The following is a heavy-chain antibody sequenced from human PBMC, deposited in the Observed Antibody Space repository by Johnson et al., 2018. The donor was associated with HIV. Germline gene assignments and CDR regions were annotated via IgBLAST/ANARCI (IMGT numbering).Heavy chain of an antibody. CDR1: GLTFTNAW. J-gene: IGHJ3*02. CDR3: TTYLASDAFDI. V-gene: IGHV3-15*01. CDR2: IKRKTDGGTT. Sequence: VLLVESGGGLVKPGGSLRLSCAASGLTFTNAWMNWVRQAPGKGLEWAGRIKRKTDGGTTDYAAPVKGRFTISIDDSKNTLYLQMNSLKTEDTAVYYCTTYLASDAFDIWGQGTMVTVTS.